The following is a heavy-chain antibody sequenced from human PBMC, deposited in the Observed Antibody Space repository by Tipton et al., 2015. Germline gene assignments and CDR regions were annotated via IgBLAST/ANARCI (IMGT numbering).Heavy chain of an antibody. CDR2: MNPNSGTT. J-gene: IGHJ5*02. D-gene: IGHD1-20*01. CDR1: GYMFTSYY. Sequence: QSGAEVKKPGASVNVSCSASGYMFTSYYMNWVRQAPGQGLEWMGWMNPNSGTTGYAQDFQGRVSMTRNTSINTAYMELRSLRSEDTAVYYCARGVSGTYGDWFDPWGQGTQVTVSS. V-gene: IGHV1-8*02. CDR3: ARGVSGTYGDWFDP.